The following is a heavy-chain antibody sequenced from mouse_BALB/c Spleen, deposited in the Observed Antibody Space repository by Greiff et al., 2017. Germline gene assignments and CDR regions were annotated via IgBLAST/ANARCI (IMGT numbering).Heavy chain of an antibody. V-gene: IGHV5-17*02. D-gene: IGHD3-2*01. CDR1: GFTFSSFG. CDR2: ISSGSSTI. CDR3: ARGTARATYFDY. Sequence: EVQLVESGGGLVQPGGSRKLSCAASGFTFSSFGMHWVRQAPEKGLEWVAYISSGSSTIYYADTVKGRFTISRDNPKNTLFLQMTSLRSEDTAMYYCARGTARATYFDYWGQGTTLTVSS. J-gene: IGHJ2*01.